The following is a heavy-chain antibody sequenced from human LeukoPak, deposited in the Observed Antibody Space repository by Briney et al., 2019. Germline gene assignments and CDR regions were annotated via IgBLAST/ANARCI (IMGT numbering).Heavy chain of an antibody. CDR1: GGSISSYY. J-gene: IGHJ4*02. D-gene: IGHD6-19*01. CDR3: ATGIAVAGTSKVPGENYFDY. CDR2: IYTSGST. Sequence: SETLSLTCTVSGGSISSYYWSWIRQPAGKGLEWIGRIYTSGSTNYNPSLKSRVTMSVDTSKNQFSLKLSSVTAADTAVYYCATGIAVAGTSKVPGENYFDYWGQGTLVTVSS. V-gene: IGHV4-4*07.